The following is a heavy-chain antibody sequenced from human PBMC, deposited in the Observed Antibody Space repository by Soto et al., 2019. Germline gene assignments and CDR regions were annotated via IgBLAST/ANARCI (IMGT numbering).Heavy chain of an antibody. CDR1: GYSFTSYW. Sequence: GESLKISCKGSGYSFTSYWIGWVRQMPGKGLEWMGIIYPGDSDTRYSPSFQGQVTISADKSISTAYLQWSSLKASDTAMYYCARTYYDSDGGYYYYGMDVWGQGTTVTVSS. CDR3: ARTYYDSDGGYYYYGMDV. CDR2: IYPGDSDT. V-gene: IGHV5-51*01. D-gene: IGHD3-22*01. J-gene: IGHJ6*02.